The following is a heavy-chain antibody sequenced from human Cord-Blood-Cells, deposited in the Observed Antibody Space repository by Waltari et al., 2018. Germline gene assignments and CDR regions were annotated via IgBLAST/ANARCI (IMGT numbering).Heavy chain of an antibody. Sequence: GWVSVIYSGGSTYYADSVKGRFTISRDNSKNTLYLQMNSLRAEDTAVYYCARGGGYSYGYRDAFDIWGQGTMVTVSS. CDR2: IYSGGST. J-gene: IGHJ3*02. D-gene: IGHD5-18*01. CDR3: ARGGGYSYGYRDAFDI. V-gene: IGHV3-53*01.